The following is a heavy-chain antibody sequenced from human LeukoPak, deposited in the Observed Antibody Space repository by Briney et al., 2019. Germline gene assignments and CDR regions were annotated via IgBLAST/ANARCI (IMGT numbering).Heavy chain of an antibody. Sequence: GGSLRLSCAASGFTFSSFTMYWVRQAPGKGLEWVAVISYDGSNKYYADSVKGRFTISRDNSKNTLYLQMNSLRAEDTAVYYCARARAAGPFFDYWGQGTLVTVSS. V-gene: IGHV3-30-3*01. CDR3: ARARAAGPFFDY. J-gene: IGHJ4*02. CDR1: GFTFSSFT. D-gene: IGHD6-13*01. CDR2: ISYDGSNK.